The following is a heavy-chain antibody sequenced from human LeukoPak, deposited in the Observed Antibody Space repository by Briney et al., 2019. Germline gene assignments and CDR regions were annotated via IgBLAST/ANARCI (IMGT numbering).Heavy chain of an antibody. D-gene: IGHD3-9*01. CDR1: GGSISSGSYY. CDR2: IYTSGST. CDR3: ARFQIPTGAFDI. V-gene: IGHV4-61*02. Sequence: PSETLSLTCTVSGGSISSGSYYWSWSRQPAGKGLEWIGRIYTSGSTNYNPSLKSRLTISVDTSKNQSSLKLSSVTAADTAVYYCARFQIPTGAFDIWGQGTMVTVSS. J-gene: IGHJ3*02.